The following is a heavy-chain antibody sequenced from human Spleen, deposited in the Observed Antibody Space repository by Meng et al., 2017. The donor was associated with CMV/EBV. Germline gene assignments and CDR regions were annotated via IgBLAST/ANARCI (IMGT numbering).Heavy chain of an antibody. Sequence: GESLRLSCAASGFTFDDYAMHWVRQAPGKGLVWVSRINSDGSSTSYADSVKGRFTISRDNAKNTLYLQMNSLRAEDTAVYYCARDQNYYYDSSGYPLWGQGTLVTVSS. J-gene: IGHJ4*02. CDR1: GFTFDDYA. CDR2: INSDGSST. CDR3: ARDQNYYYDSSGYPL. D-gene: IGHD3-22*01. V-gene: IGHV3-74*01.